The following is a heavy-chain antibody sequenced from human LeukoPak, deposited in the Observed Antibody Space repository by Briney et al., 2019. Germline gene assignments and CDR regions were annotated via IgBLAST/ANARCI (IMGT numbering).Heavy chain of an antibody. D-gene: IGHD3-9*01. J-gene: IGHJ3*02. CDR2: IYYSGST. V-gene: IGHV4-59*01. CDR1: GGSISSYY. CDR3: ASTIYDILTGYSDDAFDI. Sequence: SETLSLTCTVPGGSISSYYWSWIRQPPGKGLEWIGYIYYSGSTNYNPSLKSRVTISVDTSKNQFSLKLSSVTAADTAVYYCASTIYDILTGYSDDAFDIWGQGTMVTVSS.